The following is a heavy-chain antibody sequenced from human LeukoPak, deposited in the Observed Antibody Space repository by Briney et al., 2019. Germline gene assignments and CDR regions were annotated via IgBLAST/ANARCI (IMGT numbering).Heavy chain of an antibody. V-gene: IGHV3-20*04. D-gene: IGHD1/OR15-1a*01. Sequence: PGGSLRLSCAASGFSFSSYSMNWVRQAPGKGLEWVSGINWSGGRTGYGDSLKGRFTISRDNAKNTLYLQMNSLRAEDTALYYCARDLTRTDNWGQGTLVTVSS. CDR3: ARDLTRTDN. CDR1: GFSFSSYS. CDR2: INWSGGRT. J-gene: IGHJ4*02.